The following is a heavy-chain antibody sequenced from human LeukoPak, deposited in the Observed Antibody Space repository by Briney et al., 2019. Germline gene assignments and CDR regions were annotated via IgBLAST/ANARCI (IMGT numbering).Heavy chain of an antibody. V-gene: IGHV4-39*01. D-gene: IGHD2-15*01. J-gene: IGHJ4*02. Sequence: SETLSLTCTVCGGSISSSSYYLGWIRQPPGKGLEWIGYIYYTGSTYYNPSLRSRVTISVDTSKNQFPLKLSSVTAADTAVYYCADADCSGGTCYFDYWGQGTLVTVSS. CDR1: GGSISSSSYY. CDR2: IYYTGST. CDR3: ADADCSGGTCYFDY.